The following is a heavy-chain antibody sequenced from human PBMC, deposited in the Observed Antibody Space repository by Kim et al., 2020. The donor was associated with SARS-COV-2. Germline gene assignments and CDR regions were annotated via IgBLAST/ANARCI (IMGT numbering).Heavy chain of an antibody. J-gene: IGHJ3*02. CDR1: GFTFTNYV. Sequence: ASVKVSCKASGFTFTNYVIHWVRQAPGQRLEWMGWINAGNGNTKYSQKFQGRVTITRDSSANAAYMELSSLRSEDTAIYYCGRGEIGYCSSTTCSDAFDIWGQGTMVTVSS. V-gene: IGHV1-3*01. CDR3: GRGEIGYCSSTTCSDAFDI. CDR2: INAGNGNT. D-gene: IGHD2-2*01.